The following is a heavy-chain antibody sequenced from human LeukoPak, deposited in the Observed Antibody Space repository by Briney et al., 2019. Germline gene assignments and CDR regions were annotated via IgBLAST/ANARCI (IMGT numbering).Heavy chain of an antibody. D-gene: IGHD3-3*01. CDR3: AREVGDFWSGRGYYFDY. V-gene: IGHV1-46*01. Sequence: ASVNVSCKASGYTFTSYYMHWVRQAPGQGLEWMGIINPSGGSTSYAQKFQGRVTMTRDTSTSTVYMELSSLRSEDTAVYYCAREVGDFWSGRGYYFDYWGQGTLVTVSS. CDR1: GYTFTSYY. J-gene: IGHJ4*02. CDR2: INPSGGST.